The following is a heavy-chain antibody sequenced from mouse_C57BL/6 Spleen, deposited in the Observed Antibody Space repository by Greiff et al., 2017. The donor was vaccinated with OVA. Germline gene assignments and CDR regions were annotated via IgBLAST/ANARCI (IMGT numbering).Heavy chain of an antibody. CDR2: IHPNSGST. Sequence: VQLQQPGAELVKPGASVKLSCKASGYTFTSYWMHWVKQRPGQGLEWIGMIHPNSGSTNYNEKFKSKATLTVDKSSSTAYMQLSSLTSEDSAVYYCARGYYYGSKDYFDYWGQGTTLTVSS. CDR1: GYTFTSYW. CDR3: ARGYYYGSKDYFDY. J-gene: IGHJ2*01. V-gene: IGHV1-64*01. D-gene: IGHD1-1*01.